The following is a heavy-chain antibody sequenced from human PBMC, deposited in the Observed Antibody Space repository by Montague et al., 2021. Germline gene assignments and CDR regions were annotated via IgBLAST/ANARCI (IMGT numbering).Heavy chain of an antibody. V-gene: IGHV3-21*01. Sequence: SLRLSCAASGFTFSYYSMLWVRQAPGQGLQWVSSIDSSSSYIFYVDSLKGRFTISRDNAKNSLSLQINGLRADETGVYYCARYEVASSRSSIDYWGRGTLVTVSS. CDR3: ARYEVASSRSSIDY. CDR2: IDSSSSYI. CDR1: GFTFSYYS. D-gene: IGHD6-6*01. J-gene: IGHJ4*02.